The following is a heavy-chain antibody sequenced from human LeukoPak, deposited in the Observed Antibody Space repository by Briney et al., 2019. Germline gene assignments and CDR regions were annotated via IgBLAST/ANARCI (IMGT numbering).Heavy chain of an antibody. D-gene: IGHD5-24*01. J-gene: IGHJ4*02. V-gene: IGHV1-69*13. CDR2: IIPIFGTA. CDR1: GYTFTSYG. Sequence: ASVTVSCKASGYTFTSYGISWVRQAPGQGREWMGGIIPIFGTANYAQKFQGRVTITADETTSTAYMELSSLRSEDTAVYYCAREDGYNSGVLYYFDYGGQGTLVTVSA. CDR3: AREDGYNSGVLYYFDY.